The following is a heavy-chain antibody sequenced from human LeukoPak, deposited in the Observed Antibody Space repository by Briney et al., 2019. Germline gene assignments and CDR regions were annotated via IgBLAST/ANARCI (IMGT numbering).Heavy chain of an antibody. J-gene: IGHJ5*02. V-gene: IGHV6-1*01. CDR1: GDSVSSNTGA. D-gene: IGHD2-15*01. CDR3: ARLAGPNWFDP. CDR2: TYYRSKWYN. Sequence: SQTLSLTCATSGDSVSSNTGAWNWFRQSPSRGLEWLGRTYYRSKWYNDYAVSVKSRITINPDTSKNQFSLQLNSVTPEDTAVYYCARLAGPNWFDPWGQGTLVTVSS.